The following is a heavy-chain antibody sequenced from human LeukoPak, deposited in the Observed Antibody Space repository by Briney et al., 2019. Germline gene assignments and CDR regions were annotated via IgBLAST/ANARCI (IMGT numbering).Heavy chain of an antibody. D-gene: IGHD5-18*01. CDR2: ISAYNGNS. J-gene: IGHJ4*01. V-gene: IGHV1-18*01. CDR3: STNSSAMVPNYFDY. Sequence: ASLKRSSTALADTFTSYAISWVRHAPVHGLEWMGWISAYNGNSTYAQKLHHRGTITTDTSTNTAYMELLSMIPDDKPAYYCSTNSSAMVPNYFDYWGPGTLVTV. CDR1: ADTFTSYA.